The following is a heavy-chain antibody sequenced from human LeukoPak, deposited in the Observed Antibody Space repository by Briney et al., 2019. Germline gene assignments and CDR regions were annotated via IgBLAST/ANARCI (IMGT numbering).Heavy chain of an antibody. CDR1: GFTFSISA. Sequence: GTSLRLSCAASGFTFSISAMHWVRQAPGKGLEWVAVISFDGSNKYYADSVKGRFTVSRDNSKSTLFLQMSTLRAEDTAVYYCATVTGTTGSDDYWGQGTLVTVSS. CDR2: ISFDGSNK. D-gene: IGHD1-20*01. J-gene: IGHJ4*02. V-gene: IGHV3-30*04. CDR3: ATVTGTTGSDDY.